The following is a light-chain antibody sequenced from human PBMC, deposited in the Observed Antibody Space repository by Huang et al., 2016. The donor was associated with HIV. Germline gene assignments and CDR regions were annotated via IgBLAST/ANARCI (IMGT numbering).Light chain of an antibody. J-gene: IGKJ4*01. Sequence: EIVLTQSPATLSLSPGERGTLSCRASQSIRNFLDWFQQKPGQAPRLLITDASNRATGIPARFSGSGSGTDFTLTISSLEPEDFAVYYCQQRSNWPLTFGGGTKVEIK. V-gene: IGKV3-11*01. CDR1: QSIRNF. CDR3: QQRSNWPLT. CDR2: DAS.